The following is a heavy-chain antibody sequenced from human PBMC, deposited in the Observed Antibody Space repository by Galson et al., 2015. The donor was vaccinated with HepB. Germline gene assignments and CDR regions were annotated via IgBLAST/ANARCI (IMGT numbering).Heavy chain of an antibody. Sequence: SVTVSCKASGYTFTGYYMHWVRQAPGQGLEWMGWINPNSGGTNYAQKFQGRVTMTRDTSISTAYMELSRLRSDDTAVYYCATRVAGGGFHWFDPWGQGTLVTVSS. CDR2: INPNSGGT. D-gene: IGHD6-19*01. CDR3: ATRVAGGGFHWFDP. V-gene: IGHV1-2*02. CDR1: GYTFTGYY. J-gene: IGHJ5*02.